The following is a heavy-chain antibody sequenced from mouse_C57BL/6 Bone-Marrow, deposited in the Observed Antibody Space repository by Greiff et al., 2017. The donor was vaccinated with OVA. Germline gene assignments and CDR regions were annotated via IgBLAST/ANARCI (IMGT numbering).Heavy chain of an antibody. CDR2: IYPRSGNT. CDR1: GYTFTSYG. Sequence: QVQLKESGAELARPGASVKLSCKASGYTFTSYGISWVKQRTGQGLEWIGEIYPRSGNTYYNEKFKGKATLTADKSSSTAYMELRSLTSEDSAVYFCARVGTEDFDYWGQGTTLTVSS. J-gene: IGHJ2*01. V-gene: IGHV1-81*01. D-gene: IGHD4-1*01. CDR3: ARVGTEDFDY.